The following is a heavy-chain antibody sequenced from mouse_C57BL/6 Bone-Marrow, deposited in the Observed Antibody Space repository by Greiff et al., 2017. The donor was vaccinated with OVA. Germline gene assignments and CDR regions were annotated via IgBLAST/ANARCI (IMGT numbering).Heavy chain of an antibody. CDR1: GFTFSDYY. D-gene: IGHD1-1*01. Sequence: EVQRVESGGGLVQPGGSLKLSCAASGFTFSDYYMYWVRQTPEKRLEWVAYISNGGGSTYYPDTVKGRFTISRDNAKNTLYLQMSRLKSEDTAMYYCARHGVLRWYFDVWGTGTTVTVSS. CDR3: ARHGVLRWYFDV. V-gene: IGHV5-12*01. J-gene: IGHJ1*03. CDR2: ISNGGGST.